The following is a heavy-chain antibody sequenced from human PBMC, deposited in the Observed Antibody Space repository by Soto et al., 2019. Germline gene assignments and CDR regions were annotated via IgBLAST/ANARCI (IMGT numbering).Heavy chain of an antibody. CDR1: GGSISSGGYY. J-gene: IGHJ4*02. D-gene: IGHD2-15*01. V-gene: IGHV4-31*03. CDR3: ARSNVGYYSGGSCPFDY. Sequence: QVQLQESGPGLVKPSQTLSLTCTVSGGSISSGGYYWSWIRQHPGKGLEWIGYIYYSGRSYYNPSLKSRVTISVDKSKSQFSLKLSSVTAADTAVYYCARSNVGYYSGGSCPFDYWGQGTLVTVSS. CDR2: IYYSGRS.